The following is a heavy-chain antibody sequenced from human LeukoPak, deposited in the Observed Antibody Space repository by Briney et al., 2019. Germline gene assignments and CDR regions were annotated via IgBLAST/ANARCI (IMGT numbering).Heavy chain of an antibody. CDR3: ARSRYSGSYTDY. D-gene: IGHD1-26*01. J-gene: IGHJ4*02. Sequence: ASVKVSCKASGYTFTGYYMHWVRQAPGQGLEWMGWINPNSGGTNYAQKFQGRVTTTRDTSISTAYMELSRLRSDDTAVYYCARSRYSGSYTDYWGQGTLVTVSS. V-gene: IGHV1-2*02. CDR2: INPNSGGT. CDR1: GYTFTGYY.